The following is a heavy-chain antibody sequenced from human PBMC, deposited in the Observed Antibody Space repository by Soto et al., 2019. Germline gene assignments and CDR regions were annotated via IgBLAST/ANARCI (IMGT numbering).Heavy chain of an antibody. CDR2: ISGSGDTT. D-gene: IGHD1-26*01. Sequence: GGSLRLSCAASGFIFSDYAMSWVRQAPGKGLEWVSGISGSGDTTNYAASVRGRFTISRDNSKGTLYLQMNTLRAEDTAVYYCARALSLGGDYWGRGTLVTVSS. V-gene: IGHV3-23*01. CDR3: ARALSLGGDY. J-gene: IGHJ4*02. CDR1: GFIFSDYA.